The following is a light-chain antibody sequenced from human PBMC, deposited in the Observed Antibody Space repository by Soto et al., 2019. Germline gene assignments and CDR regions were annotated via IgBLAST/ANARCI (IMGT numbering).Light chain of an antibody. V-gene: IGLV2-11*01. CDR1: SSDVGGYNY. CDR3: CSYAGSYTFLWV. J-gene: IGLJ3*02. Sequence: SALTQPRSVSGSPGQSVTISCTGTSSDVGGYNYVSWYQQHPGKAPKLMIYDVSKRPSGVPDRFSGSKSGNTASLTISGLQAEDEADYYCCSYAGSYTFLWVFGGGTKVTVL. CDR2: DVS.